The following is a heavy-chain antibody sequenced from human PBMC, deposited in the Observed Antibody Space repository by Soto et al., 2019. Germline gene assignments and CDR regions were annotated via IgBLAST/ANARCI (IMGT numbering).Heavy chain of an antibody. V-gene: IGHV1-69*02. CDR1: GGTFSSYT. CDR2: IIPILGIA. CDR3: AADSSGYYHLWFDP. D-gene: IGHD3-22*01. Sequence: QVQLVQSGAEVKKPGSSVKVSCKASGGTFSSYTISWVRQAPGQGLEWMGRIIPILGIANYAQKFQGRVTITADKSTSTAYMELSSLRSEDTAVYYCAADSSGYYHLWFDPCGQGTLVTVSS. J-gene: IGHJ5*02.